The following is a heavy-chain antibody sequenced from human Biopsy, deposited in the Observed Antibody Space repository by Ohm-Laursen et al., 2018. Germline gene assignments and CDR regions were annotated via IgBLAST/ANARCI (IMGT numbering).Heavy chain of an antibody. CDR1: AGYFNTYY. J-gene: IGHJ3*02. CDR3: ARVSRSIYDSTFDSFNI. Sequence: VTLSLTCSVSAGYFNTYYWTWNRQPPGQGLEWIVYIDYGGSTNYNPSLKSRVSISIDTSKNQLSLRLNSVTAADTAVYYCARVSRSIYDSTFDSFNIWGPGTMVTVSS. CDR2: IDYGGST. D-gene: IGHD3-22*01. V-gene: IGHV4-59*01.